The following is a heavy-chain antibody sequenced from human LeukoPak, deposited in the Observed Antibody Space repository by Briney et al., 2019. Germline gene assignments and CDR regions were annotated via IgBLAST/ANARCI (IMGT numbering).Heavy chain of an antibody. V-gene: IGHV4-39*07. CDR1: GGSISSSSYY. Sequence: SETLSLTCTVSGGSISSSSYYWGWIRQPPGKGLEWIGSIYYSGSTYYNPSLKSRVTISVDTSKNQFSLKLSSVTAADTAVYYCARGVVPAAIFYGFDPWGQGTLVTVSS. D-gene: IGHD2-2*01. CDR3: ARGVVPAAIFYGFDP. J-gene: IGHJ5*02. CDR2: IYYSGST.